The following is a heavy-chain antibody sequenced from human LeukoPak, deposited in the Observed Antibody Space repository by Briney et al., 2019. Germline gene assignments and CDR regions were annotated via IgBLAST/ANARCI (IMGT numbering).Heavy chain of an antibody. V-gene: IGHV3-21*01. Sequence: GGPLRLSCAASGFTFSSYTMNWVRQAPGRGLEWVSSISSSGTYIYSADSLKGRFTISRDNVKNSLYLQMNSLRAEDTAVYYCARDEVMVASSPSYWFFALWGRGTLVTVSS. D-gene: IGHD2-15*01. CDR1: GFTFSSYT. CDR3: ARDEVMVASSPSYWFFAL. CDR2: ISSSGTYI. J-gene: IGHJ2*01.